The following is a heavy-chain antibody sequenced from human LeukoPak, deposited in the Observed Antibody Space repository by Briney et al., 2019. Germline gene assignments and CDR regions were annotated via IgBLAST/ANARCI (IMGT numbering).Heavy chain of an antibody. CDR3: ARPLGIAVAGTGFDY. CDR1: GYTFTSYY. J-gene: IGHJ4*02. V-gene: IGHV1-46*01. CDR2: INPSGGST. D-gene: IGHD6-19*01. Sequence: GASVKVSCKASGYTFTSYYMHWVRQAPGQGLEWMGIINPSGGSTSYAQKFQGRVTMTRDTSTSTVYMEPSSLRSEDTAVYYCARPLGIAVAGTGFDYWGQGTLVTVSS.